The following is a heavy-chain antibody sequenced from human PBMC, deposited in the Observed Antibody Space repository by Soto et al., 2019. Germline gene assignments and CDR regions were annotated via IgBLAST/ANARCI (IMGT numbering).Heavy chain of an antibody. Sequence: QVQLQESGPGLVKPSGTLSLTCAVSDGSISSSNWWSWVSQPPGKGLEWIGEIYHSGSTNYNPSLKSRVTISLDKSKNQFSLKLSSVTAADTAVYYCATGSRDDYGGNRFDYWGQGTLVTVSS. CDR3: ATGSRDDYGGNRFDY. CDR1: DGSISSSNW. CDR2: IYHSGST. D-gene: IGHD4-17*01. J-gene: IGHJ4*02. V-gene: IGHV4-4*02.